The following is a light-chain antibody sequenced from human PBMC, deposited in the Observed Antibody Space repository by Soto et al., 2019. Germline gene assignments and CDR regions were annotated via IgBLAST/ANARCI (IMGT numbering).Light chain of an antibody. CDR3: QKYDSAPQT. V-gene: IGKV1-27*01. Sequence: DIQMTQSPSSLSASVGDTVTITCRASQGIIDYLAWFQQRPGKAPNLLIYAASTLQIGVPSRFSGSGAGTDFTLTISSLQPEDAATYYCQKYDSAPQTFGPGTKVXIK. CDR2: AAS. CDR1: QGIIDY. J-gene: IGKJ1*01.